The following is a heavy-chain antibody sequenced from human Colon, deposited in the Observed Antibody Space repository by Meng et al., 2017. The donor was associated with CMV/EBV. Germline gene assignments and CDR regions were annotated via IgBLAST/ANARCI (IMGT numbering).Heavy chain of an antibody. V-gene: IGHV3-23*01. Sequence: GVLRLSCVTSGFTFSQYDVSWVRQAPGKGLEWISHSGFRGGNIFYADSVKGRFTVSRDTSSSTLYLQMNSLKAEDTAVYYCARVVATSRLGIFNSWGQGTRVTVSS. D-gene: IGHD5-12*01. CDR2: SGFRGGNI. CDR3: ARVVATSRLGIFNS. CDR1: GFTFSQYD. J-gene: IGHJ4*02.